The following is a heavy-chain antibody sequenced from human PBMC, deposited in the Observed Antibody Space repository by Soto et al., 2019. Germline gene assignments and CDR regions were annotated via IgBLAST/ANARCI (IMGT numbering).Heavy chain of an antibody. Sequence: QVQLVQSGAEVKKPEASVKVSCKTSGYTFTNYGINWVRQAPGQGLEWMGWISVYSGDTNYAQKFQGRVSMTTDTSTGTAYMELWSLKSDDTAVYYCARVGGVRGYHYVDAFDYWGQGSLVSVSA. CDR1: GYTFTNYG. J-gene: IGHJ4*02. D-gene: IGHD4-17*01. CDR3: ARVGGVRGYHYVDAFDY. CDR2: ISVYSGDT. V-gene: IGHV1-18*01.